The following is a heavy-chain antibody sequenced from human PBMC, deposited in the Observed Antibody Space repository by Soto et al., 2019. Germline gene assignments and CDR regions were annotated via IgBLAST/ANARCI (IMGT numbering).Heavy chain of an antibody. CDR1: GFTFSNYW. Sequence: GALRVSCSASGFTFSNYWMNWVRQAPGKGLEWVANIKQDGSEKNYVDSVKGRFTISRDNAKNSLYLQMSSLSADDTAVFYCAKDGTDDSSGYFSFEYWGQGTLVTVYS. CDR3: AKDGTDDSSGYFSFEY. J-gene: IGHJ4*02. CDR2: IKQDGSEK. D-gene: IGHD3-22*01. V-gene: IGHV3-7*03.